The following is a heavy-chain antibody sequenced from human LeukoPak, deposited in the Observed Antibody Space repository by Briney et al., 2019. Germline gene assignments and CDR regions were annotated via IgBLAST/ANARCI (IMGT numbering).Heavy chain of an antibody. CDR3: ARVVVVTQLYYYYMDV. J-gene: IGHJ6*03. V-gene: IGHV4-61*02. CDR2: IYTSGST. Sequence: SETLSLTCTVSGGSISSGNYYWSWIRQPAGKGLEWIGRIYTSGSTNYNPSLKSRVTMSVDTSKNQFSLKLSSVTAADTAVYYCARVVVVTQLYYYYMDVWGKGTTVTVSS. D-gene: IGHD2-21*02. CDR1: GGSISSGNYY.